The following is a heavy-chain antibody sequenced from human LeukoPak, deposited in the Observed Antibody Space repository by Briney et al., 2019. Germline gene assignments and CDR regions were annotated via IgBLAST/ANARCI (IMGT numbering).Heavy chain of an antibody. Sequence: PSETLSLTCTVSGGSISSSSYYWGWIRQPPGKGLEWIGSIYYSGSTYYNPSLKSRVTISVDTSKNQFSLKLSSVTAADTAVYYCASLSSSWYGYYYYYYYMDVWGKGTTVTVSS. D-gene: IGHD6-13*01. V-gene: IGHV4-39*07. CDR2: IYYSGST. CDR3: ASLSSSWYGYYYYYYYMDV. J-gene: IGHJ6*03. CDR1: GGSISSSSYY.